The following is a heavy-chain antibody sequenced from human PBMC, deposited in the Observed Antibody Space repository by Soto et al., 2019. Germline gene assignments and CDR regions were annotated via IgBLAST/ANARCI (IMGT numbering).Heavy chain of an antibody. CDR1: GFSFSDYS. V-gene: IGHV3-48*02. J-gene: IGHJ4*02. CDR2: ISSSSFTI. CDR3: ARDYNDFWSDHFDY. D-gene: IGHD3-3*01. Sequence: EVHLVESGGRLVQPGGSLRLSCAASGFSFSDYSMNWVRQAPGRGLEWVSYISSSSFTIHYADSVEGRFTISRDNAKNSLYMQMDSLRDEDTAVNYCARDYNDFWSDHFDYWGQGALGTVSS.